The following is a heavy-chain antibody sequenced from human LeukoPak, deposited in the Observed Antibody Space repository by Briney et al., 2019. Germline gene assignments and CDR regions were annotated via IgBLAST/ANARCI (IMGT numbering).Heavy chain of an antibody. D-gene: IGHD2-8*01. V-gene: IGHV4-38-2*02. CDR1: NFSITSGFF. CDR2: MFHSGIT. Sequence: SQTLSLTCAVSNFSITSGFFWGWIRQSPGEGLEWIASMFHSGITHYNPSLKSRVTISIDTSKNQFSLKLRSVTAADTAVYYCARDRGYCTNGVCYTDNWFDPWGQGTLVTVSS. J-gene: IGHJ5*02. CDR3: ARDRGYCTNGVCYTDNWFDP.